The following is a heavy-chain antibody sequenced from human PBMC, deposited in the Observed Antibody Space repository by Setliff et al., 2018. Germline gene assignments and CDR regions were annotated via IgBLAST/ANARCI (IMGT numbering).Heavy chain of an antibody. D-gene: IGHD2-15*01. CDR2: ISPYSGKT. Sequence: GASVKVSCKTSGYNFITLGINWVRQAPGQGLEWVGWISPYSGKTDYAQKFQGRVIMTIDSSTTTAYMELKNLRSDDTAVYFCARGRGPDIVVTIPGDYWGQGTQVTSPQ. CDR1: GYNFITLG. J-gene: IGHJ4*02. V-gene: IGHV1-18*01. CDR3: ARGRGPDIVVTIPGDY.